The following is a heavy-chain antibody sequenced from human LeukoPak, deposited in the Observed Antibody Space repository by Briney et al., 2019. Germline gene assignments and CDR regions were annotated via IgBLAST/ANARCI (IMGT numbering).Heavy chain of an antibody. Sequence: GGSLRLSCAASGFTFSSYSMNWVRQAPGKGLEWVSYISSSSSTIYYADSVKGRFTISRDNAKNSLYLQMNSLRAEDTAVYYCASRIAAAGTGWFDPWGQGTLVTVSS. CDR2: ISSSSSTI. CDR1: GFTFSSYS. V-gene: IGHV3-48*04. J-gene: IGHJ5*02. CDR3: ASRIAAAGTGWFDP. D-gene: IGHD6-13*01.